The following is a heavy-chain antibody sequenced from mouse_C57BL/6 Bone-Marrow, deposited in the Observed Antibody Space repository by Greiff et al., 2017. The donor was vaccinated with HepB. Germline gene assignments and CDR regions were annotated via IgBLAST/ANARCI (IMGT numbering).Heavy chain of an antibody. CDR2: IYPRSGNT. Sequence: VQLQQSGAELARPGASVKLSCKASGYTFTSYGISWVKQRTGQGLEWIGEIYPRSGNTYYNEKFKGKATLTADKSSSTAYMELRSLTSEDSAVYFCARHEGYYDYLFAYWGQGTLVTVSA. CDR3: ARHEGYYDYLFAY. V-gene: IGHV1-81*01. CDR1: GYTFTSYG. J-gene: IGHJ3*01. D-gene: IGHD2-4*01.